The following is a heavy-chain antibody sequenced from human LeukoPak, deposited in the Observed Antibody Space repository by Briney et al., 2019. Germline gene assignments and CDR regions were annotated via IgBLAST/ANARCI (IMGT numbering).Heavy chain of an antibody. CDR3: ARPRSGNDRYFDY. CDR2: ISGYNGDT. V-gene: IGHV1-18*01. CDR1: GYTFTSYG. J-gene: IGHJ4*02. Sequence: ASVKVSSKTSGYTFTSYGISWVRQAPGQGLEWMGWISGYNGDTNYVQKFQGRVTMTIDTSTTTAHMELRSLRSDDTAVYYCARPRSGNDRYFDYWGQGTLVTVSS. D-gene: IGHD1-1*01.